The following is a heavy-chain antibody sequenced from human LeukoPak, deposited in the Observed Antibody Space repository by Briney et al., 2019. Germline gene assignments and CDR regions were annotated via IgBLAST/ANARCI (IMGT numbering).Heavy chain of an antibody. D-gene: IGHD1-26*01. CDR1: GASITSYY. J-gene: IGHJ5*02. CDR3: AKDWELGS. Sequence: SETLSLTCSVSGASITSYYWNWIRQPPGKGLEWIGNIYISGGTNYNPSLKNRVTISLDTPKDQFSLKLTSVTAADTAFYYCAKDWELGSWGQGTLVTVSS. CDR2: IYISGGT. V-gene: IGHV4-59*01.